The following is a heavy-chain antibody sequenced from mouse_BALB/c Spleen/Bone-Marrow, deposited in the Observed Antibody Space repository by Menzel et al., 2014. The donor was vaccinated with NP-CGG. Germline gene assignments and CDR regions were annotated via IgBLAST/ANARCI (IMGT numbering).Heavy chain of an antibody. J-gene: IGHJ2*01. D-gene: IGHD6-1*01. Sequence: EVHLVESGPELVKPGASVKMSCKASGYTFTSYVMHWVKQKPGQGLEWIGYVNPYSDGTKYNEKFKGKATLTSDKSSSTAYMELSSLTSEDSAVYYCARRGRIAEALGYWGRGTTLTVSS. CDR1: GYTFTSYV. CDR3: ARRGRIAEALGY. CDR2: VNPYSDGT. V-gene: IGHV1-14*01.